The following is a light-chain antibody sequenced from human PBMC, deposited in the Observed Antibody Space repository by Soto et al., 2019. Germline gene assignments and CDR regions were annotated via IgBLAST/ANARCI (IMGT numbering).Light chain of an antibody. CDR1: QSVSANY. CDR2: GAS. V-gene: IGKV3-20*01. Sequence: EIVLTQSPGTLSLSPGERATLSCRASQSVSANYLAWYQQKPGQAPRLLIYGASSRATGIPDRFSGSGSGTDFTLTISRLEPEDFALYFCQQHGSSPFTFGPGTKVDI. CDR3: QQHGSSPFT. J-gene: IGKJ3*01.